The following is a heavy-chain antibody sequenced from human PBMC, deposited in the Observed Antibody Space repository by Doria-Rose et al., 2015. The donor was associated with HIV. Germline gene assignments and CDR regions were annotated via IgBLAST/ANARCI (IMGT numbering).Heavy chain of an antibody. J-gene: IGHJ6*03. CDR3: AKAPIIGPKYYFYMDV. V-gene: IGHV3-9*01. Sequence: VQLVESGGGLVQPGRSLRLSCVGSGFSFESYAMHWVRLAPGKGLEWVAGIRWESGAKGNADSVEGRFIISRDNAKKSVYLEMRSLRPEDTAFYYCAKAPIIGPKYYFYMDVWGKGTSVTVSS. D-gene: IGHD3-3*01. CDR2: IRWESGAK. CDR1: GFSFESYA.